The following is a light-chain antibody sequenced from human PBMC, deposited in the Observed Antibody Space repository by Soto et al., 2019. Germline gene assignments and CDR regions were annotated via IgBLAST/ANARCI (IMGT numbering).Light chain of an antibody. J-gene: IGKJ2*01. CDR3: QLFGSSGYT. V-gene: IGKV3-20*01. CDR2: GAS. Sequence: EIVLTQSPGTLSLSPGERATLSCRASQSGNSNYLAWYQQKVSQAPRHLIYGASRMATGIPDRFTRSGSGTDFTLAISRLGPEDFAVYYCQLFGSSGYTFGQGTKVEIK. CDR1: QSGNSNY.